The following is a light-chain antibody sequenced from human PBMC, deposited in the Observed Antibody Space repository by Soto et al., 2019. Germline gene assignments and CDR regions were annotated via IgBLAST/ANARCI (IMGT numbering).Light chain of an antibody. Sequence: IQMTQSPSTLSASVGDRVTITCRASQSISSWLAWYQQQPGKAPKLLIYKASSLESGVPSRFSGSGSGTEFTLTISSLQPDDFATYYCQQYNSYVTFGGGTKVEIK. CDR3: QQYNSYVT. J-gene: IGKJ4*01. CDR2: KAS. CDR1: QSISSW. V-gene: IGKV1-5*03.